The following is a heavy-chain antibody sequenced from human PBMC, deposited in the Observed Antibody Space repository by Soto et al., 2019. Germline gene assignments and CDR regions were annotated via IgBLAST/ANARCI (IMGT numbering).Heavy chain of an antibody. Sequence: GASVKVSCKASGGTFSSYAISWVRQAPGQGLEWMGGIIPIFGTANYAQKFQGRVTITADESTSTAYMELSSLRSEDTAVYYCALTEREWPLAMDYWGQGTLVTVS. V-gene: IGHV1-69*13. CDR1: GGTFSSYA. D-gene: IGHD3-3*01. J-gene: IGHJ4*02. CDR3: ALTEREWPLAMDY. CDR2: IIPIFGTA.